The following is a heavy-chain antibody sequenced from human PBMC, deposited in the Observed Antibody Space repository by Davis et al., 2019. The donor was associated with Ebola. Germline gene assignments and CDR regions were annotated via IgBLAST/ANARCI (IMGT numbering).Heavy chain of an antibody. D-gene: IGHD6-6*01. CDR1: GASITNGGYS. Sequence: MPSETLSLTCAVSGASITNGGYSWNWIRQPPGKGLEWIGYIHHDGSTNYNPSLKSRVTISVDTSKKQFSLKLSSVTAADTAVYYCARRSNSPFDYWGQGTLVTVSS. J-gene: IGHJ4*02. CDR2: IHHDGST. CDR3: ARRSNSPFDY. V-gene: IGHV4-30-2*01.